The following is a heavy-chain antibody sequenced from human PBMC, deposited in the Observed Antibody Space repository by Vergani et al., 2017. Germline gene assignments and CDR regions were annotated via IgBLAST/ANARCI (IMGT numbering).Heavy chain of an antibody. J-gene: IGHJ4*02. Sequence: QVQLVQSGAEVKKPGSSVKVSCKASGGTFSSYAISWVRQAPGQGLEWMGGIIPIFDTANYAQKFQGRVTSTADESKSTDYMELSSLRSEDTAVYYGARLAPPLYSSSWYQRGYWGQGTLVTVSS. V-gene: IGHV1-69*01. CDR2: IIPIFDTA. D-gene: IGHD6-13*01. CDR1: GGTFSSYA. CDR3: ARLAPPLYSSSWYQRGY.